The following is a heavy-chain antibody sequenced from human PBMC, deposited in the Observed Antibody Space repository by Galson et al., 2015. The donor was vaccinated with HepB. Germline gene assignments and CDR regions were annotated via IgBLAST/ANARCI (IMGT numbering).Heavy chain of an antibody. J-gene: IGHJ5*02. V-gene: IGHV3-21*01. CDR3: ARDWGIAVTGTWWFDP. CDR1: GFTFSRYN. Sequence: SLRLSCAASGFTFSRYNMNWVRQAPGKGLEWVSSISTTSDYIYYADSVKGRFTISRDNAKNSLYLQMNSLGAEDTAVYYCARDWGIAVTGTWWFDPWGQGTLVTVSS. CDR2: ISTTSDYI. D-gene: IGHD6-19*01.